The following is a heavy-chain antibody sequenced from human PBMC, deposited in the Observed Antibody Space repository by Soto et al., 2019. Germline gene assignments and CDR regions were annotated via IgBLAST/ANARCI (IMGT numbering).Heavy chain of an antibody. V-gene: IGHV4-61*01. D-gene: IGHD3-16*02. CDR3: AVGGVIDNWFDP. CDR1: GGSVSSGIYY. J-gene: IGHJ5*02. CDR2: IYYSGST. Sequence: SETLSLTCTVSGGSVSSGIYYWSWIRQPPGKGLEWIGYIYYSGSTNYNPSLKSRVTISVDTSKNQFSLKLSSVTAADTAVYYCAVGGVIDNWFDPWGQGTLVTVSS.